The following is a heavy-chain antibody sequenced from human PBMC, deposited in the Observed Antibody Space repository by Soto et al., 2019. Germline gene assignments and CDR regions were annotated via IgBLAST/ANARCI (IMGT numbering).Heavy chain of an antibody. D-gene: IGHD3-16*01. CDR3: AKAPRRDDYIWGSSVYGGYYFDY. V-gene: IGHV3-23*01. CDR2: ISGSGGST. J-gene: IGHJ4*02. CDR1: GFTFSSYA. Sequence: EVQLLESGGGLVQPGGSLRLSCAASGFTFSSYAMSWVRQAPGKGLEWVSAISGSGGSTYYADSVKGRFTISRDNSKNPLDLQMNSLRAEDTAVYYCAKAPRRDDYIWGSSVYGGYYFDYWGQGTLVTVSS.